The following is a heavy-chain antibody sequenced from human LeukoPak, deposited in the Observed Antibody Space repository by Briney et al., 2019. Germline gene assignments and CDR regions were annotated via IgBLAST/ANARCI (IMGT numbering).Heavy chain of an antibody. J-gene: IGHJ3*02. CDR3: AKVRGGYNYDAFDM. Sequence: GGSLRLSCAASGFTFSSYGMHWVRQAPGKGLEWVAFIRYDGSNKYYADSVRGRFTISRDNSKNTLYLQMNSLRAEDTAVYYCAKVRGGYNYDAFDMWGQGTMVTVSS. V-gene: IGHV3-30*02. D-gene: IGHD5-24*01. CDR1: GFTFSSYG. CDR2: IRYDGSNK.